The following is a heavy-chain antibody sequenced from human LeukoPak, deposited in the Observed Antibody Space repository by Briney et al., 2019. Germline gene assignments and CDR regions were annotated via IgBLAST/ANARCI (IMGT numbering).Heavy chain of an antibody. CDR1: GFTVSSNY. Sequence: GGSLRLSCAASGFTVSSNYMSWVRQAPGKGLEWVSVIYSGGSTYYADSVKGRFTISRDNSKNTLYLQMNSLRAEDTAVYYCARDRKQGSGWYLVADYWGQGTLVTVSS. J-gene: IGHJ4*02. CDR3: ARDRKQGSGWYLVADY. CDR2: IYSGGST. V-gene: IGHV3-53*01. D-gene: IGHD6-19*01.